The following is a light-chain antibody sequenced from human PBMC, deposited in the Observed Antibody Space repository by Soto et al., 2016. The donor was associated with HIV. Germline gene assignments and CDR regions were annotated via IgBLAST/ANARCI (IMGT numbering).Light chain of an antibody. Sequence: DIHMTQSPSSVSASVGDRVTITCRASQGIGKWLAWYQQKPGKAPKLLIYGTSSLQSGVPSRFSGDGFGTDFTLTISSLQPEDFATYYCQQYNSFSYTFGGGTNVDIK. CDR3: QQYNSFSYT. J-gene: IGKJ4*01. CDR2: GTS. CDR1: QGIGKW. V-gene: IGKV1-12*01.